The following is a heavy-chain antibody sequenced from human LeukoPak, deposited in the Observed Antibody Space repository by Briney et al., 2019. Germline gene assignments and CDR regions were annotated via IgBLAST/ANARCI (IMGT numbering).Heavy chain of an antibody. CDR1: GGSISSGSYY. V-gene: IGHV4-61*02. Sequence: SETLSLTCTVSGGSISSGSYYWSWIRQPAGKGLEWIGRIYTSGSTNYNPSLKSRVTMSVDTSKNQFSLKLSSVTAADTAVYYCAREADSNYVVYWGQGTLVTVSS. CDR3: AREADSNYVVY. D-gene: IGHD4-11*01. CDR2: IYTSGST. J-gene: IGHJ4*02.